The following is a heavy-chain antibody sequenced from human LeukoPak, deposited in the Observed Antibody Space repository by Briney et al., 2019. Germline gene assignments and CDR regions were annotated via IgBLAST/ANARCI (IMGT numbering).Heavy chain of an antibody. D-gene: IGHD3-22*01. V-gene: IGHV3-23*01. Sequence: GGSLRRSCAASGFTFSSYAMSWVRQAPGKGLEWVSAISGSGGSTYYADSVKGRLTISRDNSKNTLYLQMNSLRAEDTAVYYCAKDGYDSSGYDWFDPWGQGTLVTVSS. CDR1: GFTFSSYA. J-gene: IGHJ5*02. CDR3: AKDGYDSSGYDWFDP. CDR2: ISGSGGST.